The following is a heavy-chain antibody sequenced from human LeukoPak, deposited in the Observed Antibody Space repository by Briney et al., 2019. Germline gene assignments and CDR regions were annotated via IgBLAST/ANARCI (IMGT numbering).Heavy chain of an antibody. Sequence: GGSLRLSCAASGFTFSSYEMNWVRQAPGKGLERVSYISSSGSTIYYADSVKGRFTISRDNAKNSLYLQMNSLRAEDTAVYYCASQRWVTAILTYWGQGTLVTVSS. CDR1: GFTFSSYE. V-gene: IGHV3-48*03. CDR3: ASQRWVTAILTY. J-gene: IGHJ4*02. D-gene: IGHD2-21*02. CDR2: ISSSGSTI.